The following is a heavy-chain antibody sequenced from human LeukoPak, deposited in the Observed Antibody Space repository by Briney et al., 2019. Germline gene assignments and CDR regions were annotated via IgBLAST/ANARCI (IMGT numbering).Heavy chain of an antibody. D-gene: IGHD1-26*01. J-gene: IGHJ4*02. CDR1: GFTFSSYE. CDR2: ITSGGGSI. V-gene: IGHV3-48*03. CDR3: ATVGRKRTPGY. Sequence: PGGSLRLSCAASGFTFSSYEMNWVRQAPGKGLEWVSYITSGGGSIYYGDSVKGRFTISRDNAKNSLYLQMNSLRVEDTAVYYCATVGRKRTPGYWGQGTLVTVSS.